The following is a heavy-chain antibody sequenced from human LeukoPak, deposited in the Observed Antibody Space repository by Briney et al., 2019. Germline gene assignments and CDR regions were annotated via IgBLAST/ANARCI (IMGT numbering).Heavy chain of an antibody. CDR3: ARGLIYPPRRLRRLNWFDP. Sequence: PSETLSLTCAVYGGSFSGYYWSWIRQPPGKGLEWIGEINHSGSTNYNPSLKSRVTISVDTSKNQFSLKLSSVTAADTAVYYCARGLIYPPRRLRRLNWFDPWGQGTQVTVSS. D-gene: IGHD2-21*01. J-gene: IGHJ5*02. CDR1: GGSFSGYY. CDR2: INHSGST. V-gene: IGHV4-34*01.